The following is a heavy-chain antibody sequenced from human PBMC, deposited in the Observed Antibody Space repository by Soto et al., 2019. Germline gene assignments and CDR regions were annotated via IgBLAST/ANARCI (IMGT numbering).Heavy chain of an antibody. Sequence: ASVKVSCKASGYTFTSYAMHWVRQAPGQRLEWMGWINAGNGNTKYSQKFQGRVTITRDTSASTAYMELSSLRSEDTAVYYCARPTWEITGTRVGELGYWGQGTLVTVSS. D-gene: IGHD1-7*01. CDR3: ARPTWEITGTRVGELGY. CDR1: GYTFTSYA. V-gene: IGHV1-3*01. J-gene: IGHJ4*02. CDR2: INAGNGNT.